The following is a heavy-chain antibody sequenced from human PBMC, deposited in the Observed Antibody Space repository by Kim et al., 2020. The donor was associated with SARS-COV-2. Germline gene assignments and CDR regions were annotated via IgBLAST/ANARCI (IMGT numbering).Heavy chain of an antibody. J-gene: IGHJ4*02. V-gene: IGHV5-10-1*01. CDR2: IDPSDYYT. CDR3: ARQSAGWYNY. D-gene: IGHD6-19*01. Sequence: GESLKISCKGSGYRFTNNWINWVRQMPGIGLEWMGRIDPSDYYTNYSPSFQGLVTISADKSINTAYLQWSSLKASDTAMYYCARQSAGWYNYWGQGTLVT. CDR1: GYRFTNNW.